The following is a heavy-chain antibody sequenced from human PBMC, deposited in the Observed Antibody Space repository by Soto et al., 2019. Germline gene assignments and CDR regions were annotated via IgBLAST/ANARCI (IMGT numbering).Heavy chain of an antibody. J-gene: IGHJ6*03. CDR3: ARELVVVPAASTGDFYYYMDV. V-gene: IGHV4-59*01. CDR2: IYYSGST. D-gene: IGHD2-2*01. CDR1: GGSISSYY. Sequence: SETLSLTCTVSGGSISSYYWSWIRQPPGKGLERIGYIYYSGSTNYNPSLKSRVTISVDTSKNQFSLKLSSVTAADTAVYYCARELVVVPAASTGDFYYYMDVWGKGTTVTVSS.